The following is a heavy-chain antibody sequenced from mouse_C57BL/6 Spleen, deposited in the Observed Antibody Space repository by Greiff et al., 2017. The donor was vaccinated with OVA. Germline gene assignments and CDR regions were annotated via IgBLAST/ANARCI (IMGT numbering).Heavy chain of an antibody. Sequence: DVMLVESGGGLVQPGGSLSLSCAASGFTFTDYYMSWVRQPPGKALEWLGFIRNKANGYTTEYSASVKGRFTISRDNSQSILYLQMNALRAEDSATYYCARTLYGSSYRYFDVWGTGTTVTVSS. D-gene: IGHD1-1*01. CDR2: IRNKANGYTT. J-gene: IGHJ1*03. CDR3: ARTLYGSSYRYFDV. V-gene: IGHV7-3*01. CDR1: GFTFTDYY.